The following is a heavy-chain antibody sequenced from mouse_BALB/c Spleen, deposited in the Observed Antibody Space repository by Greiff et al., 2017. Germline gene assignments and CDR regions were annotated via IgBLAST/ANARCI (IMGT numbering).Heavy chain of an antibody. Sequence: QVQLKQSGADLAKPGASVKMSCKASGYTFTSYWMHWVKQRPGQGLEWLGYINPSTGYTEYNQKFKDKATLTADKSSSPAYMQLSSLTSEDSAVYYCARETYYGSSVDCWGRGTTLAVSS. V-gene: IGHV1-7*01. J-gene: IGHJ2*01. CDR1: GYTFTSYW. CDR3: ARETYYGSSVDC. CDR2: INPSTGYT. D-gene: IGHD1-1*01.